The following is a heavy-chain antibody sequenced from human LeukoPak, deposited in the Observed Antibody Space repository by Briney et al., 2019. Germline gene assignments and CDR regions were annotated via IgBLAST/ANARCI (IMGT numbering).Heavy chain of an antibody. CDR1: GFTFSSYA. V-gene: IGHV3-33*08. Sequence: GGSLRLSCAASGFTFSSYAMHWVRQAPGKGLEWVAVIWYDGSNKYYADSVKGRFTISRDNSKNTLYLQMNSLRAEDTAVYYCARGGPPSYYGDYEVDYWGQGTLVTVSS. CDR3: ARGGPPSYYGDYEVDY. D-gene: IGHD4-17*01. J-gene: IGHJ4*02. CDR2: IWYDGSNK.